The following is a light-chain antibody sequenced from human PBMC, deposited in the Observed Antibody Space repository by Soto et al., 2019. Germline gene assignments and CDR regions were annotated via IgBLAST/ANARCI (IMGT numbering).Light chain of an antibody. Sequence: EIVLTQSPGTLSLSPGARAPLSCRASQSVSSSYLAWYQQKPGQAPRLLIYGASSRPTGIPDRFSGSGSGTDFTLTISRLEPEDFAVYYCQQYGSSPLTFGGGTKVDI. CDR1: QSVSSSY. CDR2: GAS. CDR3: QQYGSSPLT. J-gene: IGKJ4*01. V-gene: IGKV3-20*01.